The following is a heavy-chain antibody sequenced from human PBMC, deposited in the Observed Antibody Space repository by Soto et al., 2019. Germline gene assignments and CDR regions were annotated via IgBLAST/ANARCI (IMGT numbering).Heavy chain of an antibody. V-gene: IGHV1-2*02. CDR3: ARARGYGDLGY. D-gene: IGHD4-17*01. CDR2: INPNSGDT. Sequence: QVQLVQSGAEVKKPGASVKVSCRASRYTFTGYYVHWVRQAPGQGLEWMGWINPNSGDTNYAQKFQGRGTMTRDTAISTAYMELSRLRSDDTAVYYCARARGYGDLGYWGQGTLVTVSS. CDR1: RYTFTGYY. J-gene: IGHJ4*02.